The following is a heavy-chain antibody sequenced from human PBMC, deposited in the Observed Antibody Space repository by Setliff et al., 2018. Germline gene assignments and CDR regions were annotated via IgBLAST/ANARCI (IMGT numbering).Heavy chain of an antibody. Sequence: GGSLRLSCGASGFTYNNDWVSWVRQAPGKGLEWLASINPDGGEKYYVDSVKGRFTISRDNAKNSLSLQMNSLRTEDTAVYYCFGAGTCSYWGQGTQVTVSS. J-gene: IGHJ4*02. CDR1: GFTYNNDW. V-gene: IGHV3-7*01. CDR3: FGAGTCSY. D-gene: IGHD3-10*01. CDR2: INPDGGEK.